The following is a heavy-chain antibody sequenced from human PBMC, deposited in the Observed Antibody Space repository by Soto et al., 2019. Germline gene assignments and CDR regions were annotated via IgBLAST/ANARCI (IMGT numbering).Heavy chain of an antibody. CDR2: IYYSGST. CDR3: ARQGHSSSSINDFAY. D-gene: IGHD6-6*01. J-gene: IGHJ4*02. V-gene: IGHV4-39*01. CDR1: GGSISSSSYY. Sequence: SETLSLTCTVSGGSISSSSYYWGWIRQPPGKGLEWIGSIYYSGSTYYNPSLKSRVTISVDTSKNQFSLKLSSVTAADTAVYYCARQGHSSSSINDFAYWGQGTLVPVSS.